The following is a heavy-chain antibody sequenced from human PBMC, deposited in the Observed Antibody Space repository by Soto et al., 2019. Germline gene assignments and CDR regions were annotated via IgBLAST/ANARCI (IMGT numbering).Heavy chain of an antibody. CDR3: ARDHLILPAHDFFYGSDV. D-gene: IGHD2-21*02. Sequence: LACEVSGFTFIVYSMSWVRQSPGKVLEWVAKIPQDGVDGHYADSVKGRFIISRDNDKNSLHLQLNNLRAEDTAVYYCARDHLILPAHDFFYGSDVWGRGATVTVSS. CDR2: IPQDGVDG. V-gene: IGHV3-7*03. J-gene: IGHJ6*02. CDR1: GFTFIVYS.